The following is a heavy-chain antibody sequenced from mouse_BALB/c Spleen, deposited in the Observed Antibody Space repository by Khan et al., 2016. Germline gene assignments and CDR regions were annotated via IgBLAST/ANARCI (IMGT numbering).Heavy chain of an antibody. CDR1: GYTFTSYW. CDR3: ARRYYGSLYYFDY. V-gene: IGHV1-87*01. J-gene: IGHJ2*01. D-gene: IGHD1-1*01. Sequence: QVQLQQPGAELARPGASVKLSCKASGYTFTSYWMQWVKQRPGQGLEWIGAIYPGDGDTRYTQKFKGKATLTADKSSSTAYMQLSSLASEDSVVYYCARRYYGSLYYFDYWGQGTTLTVSS. CDR2: IYPGDGDT.